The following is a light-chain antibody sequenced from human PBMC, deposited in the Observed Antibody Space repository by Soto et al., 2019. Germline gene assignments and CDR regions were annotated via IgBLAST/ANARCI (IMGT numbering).Light chain of an antibody. J-gene: IGLJ2*01. Sequence: QSALTQPASVSGSPGQSITISCTGTSSDVGGYNYVSWYQQHPGKAPKLMIYDVSNRPSGVSNRFSGSKSGNTASLTISGLQAEDEADYYCSSNTSSSTLEGVVFGGGTKLTVL. V-gene: IGLV2-14*01. CDR3: SSNTSSSTLEGVV. CDR2: DVS. CDR1: SSDVGGYNY.